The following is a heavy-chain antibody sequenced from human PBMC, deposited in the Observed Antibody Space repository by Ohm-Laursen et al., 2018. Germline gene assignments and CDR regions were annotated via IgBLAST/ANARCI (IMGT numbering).Heavy chain of an antibody. Sequence: VKISCKASGGTFSSYAISWVRQAPGQGLEWMGGIIPIFGTANYAQKFQGRVTITADESTSTAYMELSSLRSEDTAVYYCARDREYYDSSGYYWGGSWFDPWGQGALVTVSS. CDR1: GGTFSSYA. D-gene: IGHD3-22*01. J-gene: IGHJ5*02. CDR2: IIPIFGTA. V-gene: IGHV1-69*13. CDR3: ARDREYYDSSGYYWGGSWFDP.